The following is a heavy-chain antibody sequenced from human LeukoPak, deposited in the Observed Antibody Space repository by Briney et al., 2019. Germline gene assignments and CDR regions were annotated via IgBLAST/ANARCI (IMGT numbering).Heavy chain of an antibody. CDR2: ISAYNGNT. V-gene: IGHV1-18*04. CDR1: GYTFTGYY. CDR3: ARGDYYDSPMDV. Sequence: ASVKVSCKASGYTFTGYYMHWVRQAPGQGLEWMGWISAYNGNTNYAQKLQGRVTMTTGTSTSTAYMELRSLRSDDTAVYYCARGDYYDSPMDVWGKGTTVTVSS. D-gene: IGHD3-22*01. J-gene: IGHJ6*03.